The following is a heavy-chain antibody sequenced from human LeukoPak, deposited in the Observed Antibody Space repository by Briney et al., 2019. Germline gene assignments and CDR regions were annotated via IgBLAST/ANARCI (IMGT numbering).Heavy chain of an antibody. D-gene: IGHD3-3*01. V-gene: IGHV3-23*01. J-gene: IGHJ5*02. CDR1: GFTFSSYA. Sequence: GGSLRLSCAASGFTFSSYAMSWVRQAPGKGLEWVSAISGSGGSTYYADSVKGRFTISRDNAKNTLYLQMNSLRAEDTAVYYCARDIPDYDFWSGYPSNWFDPWGQGTLVTVSS. CDR3: ARDIPDYDFWSGYPSNWFDP. CDR2: ISGSGGST.